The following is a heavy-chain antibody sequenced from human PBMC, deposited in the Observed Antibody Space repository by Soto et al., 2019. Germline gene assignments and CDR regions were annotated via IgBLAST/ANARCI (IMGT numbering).Heavy chain of an antibody. CDR2: IFSAGVT. J-gene: IGHJ4*02. D-gene: IGHD3-9*01. Sequence: PVGSLRLSCAPSGFAVEDNFVGWARQASGKGMEWVSIIFSAGVTYYADSVKGRFTISKDISKNTLTLQMSSLRADDTAVYFCAGAGNYNYAFEFWGLGTPVTVSS. CDR3: AGAGNYNYAFEF. V-gene: IGHV3-53*01. CDR1: GFAVEDNF.